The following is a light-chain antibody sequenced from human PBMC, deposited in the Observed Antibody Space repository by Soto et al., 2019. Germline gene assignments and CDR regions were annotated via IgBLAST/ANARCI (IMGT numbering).Light chain of an antibody. J-gene: IGLJ1*01. CDR2: EGS. Sequence: QSALTQPASVSGSPGQSITISCTGTSGDVGSYNLVSWYQHHPGNAPKLMIYEGSMRPSGVSNRFSGSKSGSTASLTISGIQAEDEADYYCCSYARSSTYVFGTGTKFTVL. CDR1: SGDVGSYNL. CDR3: CSYARSSTYV. V-gene: IGLV2-23*01.